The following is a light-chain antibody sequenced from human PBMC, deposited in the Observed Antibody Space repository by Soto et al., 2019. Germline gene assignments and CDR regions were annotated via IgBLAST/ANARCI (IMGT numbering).Light chain of an antibody. Sequence: QSALAQPASVSGSPGQSIAISCTGTSSDVGRYNYVSWFQQHPGKAPKLMIYDVSNRPSGVSDLFSGSKSGNTASLTISGIQAEDEADYYCSSYTSSYTFFFGTGTKLTVL. CDR1: SSDVGRYNY. CDR3: SSYTSSYTFF. V-gene: IGLV2-14*01. J-gene: IGLJ1*01. CDR2: DVS.